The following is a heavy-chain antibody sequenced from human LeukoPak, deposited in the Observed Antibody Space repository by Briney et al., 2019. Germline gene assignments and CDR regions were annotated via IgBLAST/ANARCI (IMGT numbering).Heavy chain of an antibody. CDR1: GGTFSSYA. J-gene: IGHJ6*03. CDR2: IIPIFGTA. CDR3: ARLGYYYDSSGDKRAAYYYYYYMDV. Sequence: ASVKVSCKASGGTFSSYAISWVRQAPGQGLEWMGGIIPIFGTANYAQKFQGRVTMTTDTSTSTAYMELRSLRSDDTAVYYCARLGYYYDSSGDKRAAYYYYYYMDVWGKGTTVTVSS. V-gene: IGHV1-69*05. D-gene: IGHD3-22*01.